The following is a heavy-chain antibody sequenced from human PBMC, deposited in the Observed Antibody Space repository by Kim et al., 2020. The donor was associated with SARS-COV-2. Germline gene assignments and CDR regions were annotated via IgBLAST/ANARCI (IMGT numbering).Heavy chain of an antibody. Sequence: ASVKVSCKASGYTFTSYGISWVRQAPGQGLEWMGWISAYNGNTNYAQKLQGRVTMTTDTSTSTAYMELRSLRSDDTAGYYCAREGGITIFGVVIQPGGYFDYWRQGTLVTVSS. CDR2: ISAYNGNT. CDR3: AREGGITIFGVVIQPGGYFDY. CDR1: GYTFTSYG. D-gene: IGHD3-3*01. V-gene: IGHV1-18*01. J-gene: IGHJ4*02.